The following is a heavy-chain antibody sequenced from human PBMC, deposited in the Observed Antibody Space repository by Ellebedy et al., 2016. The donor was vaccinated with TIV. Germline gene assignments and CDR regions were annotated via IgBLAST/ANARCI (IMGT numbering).Heavy chain of an antibody. Sequence: GGSLRLSCAASGFTFSSYGMHWVRQAPGKGLEWVAVIWFDGSNKYYADSVKGRFTISRDNSKNTLYLQMNSLRAEDTAVYYCARGASLYCDYVFDYWGQGTLVTVSS. V-gene: IGHV3-33*08. CDR2: IWFDGSNK. D-gene: IGHD4-17*01. CDR1: GFTFSSYG. CDR3: ARGASLYCDYVFDY. J-gene: IGHJ4*02.